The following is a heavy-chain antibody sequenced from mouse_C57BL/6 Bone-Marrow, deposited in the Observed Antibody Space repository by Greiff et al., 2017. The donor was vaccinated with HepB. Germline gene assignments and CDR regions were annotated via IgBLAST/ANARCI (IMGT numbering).Heavy chain of an antibody. J-gene: IGHJ4*01. V-gene: IGHV1-59*01. Sequence: VKLQQPGAELVRPGTSVKLSCKASGYTFTSYWMHWVKQRPGQGLEWIGVIDPSDSYTNYNQKFKGKATLTVDTSSSTAYMQLSSLTSEDSAVYYCARRGVTTVVDYYAMDYWGQGTSVTVSS. CDR3: ARRGVTTVVDYYAMDY. D-gene: IGHD1-1*01. CDR1: GYTFTSYW. CDR2: IDPSDSYT.